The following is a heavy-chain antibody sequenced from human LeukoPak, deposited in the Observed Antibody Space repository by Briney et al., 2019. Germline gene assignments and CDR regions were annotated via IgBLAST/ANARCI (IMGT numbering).Heavy chain of an antibody. Sequence: PGGSLRLSCAASGFNFNIYEMNWVRQAPGKGLEWISYISSSGSIILYADSVKGRFTISRDNAKNSLYLQMNSLRVEDTAVYYCARSLGWGTFYLGYWGQGALVTVSS. CDR3: ARSLGWGTFYLGY. J-gene: IGHJ4*02. CDR1: GFNFNIYE. D-gene: IGHD3-16*01. CDR2: ISSSGSII. V-gene: IGHV3-48*03.